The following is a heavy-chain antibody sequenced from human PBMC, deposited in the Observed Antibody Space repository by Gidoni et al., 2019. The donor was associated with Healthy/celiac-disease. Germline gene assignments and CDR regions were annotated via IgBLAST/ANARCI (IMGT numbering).Heavy chain of an antibody. J-gene: IGHJ4*02. V-gene: IGHV1-69*02. Sequence: QVQLVQSGAEVKKPGSSVKVSCKASGGTFSSYTISWVRQAPGQGLEWMGRIIPILGIANYAQKFQGRVTITADKSTSTAYMELSSLRSEDTAVYYCASDYYYDSSGYSRYFDYWGQGTLVTVSS. CDR2: IIPILGIA. CDR3: ASDYYYDSSGYSRYFDY. CDR1: GGTFSSYT. D-gene: IGHD3-22*01.